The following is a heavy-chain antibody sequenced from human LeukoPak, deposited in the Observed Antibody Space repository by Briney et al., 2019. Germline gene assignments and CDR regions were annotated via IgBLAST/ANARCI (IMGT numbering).Heavy chain of an antibody. Sequence: ASVKVSCKASGYTFTGYYMHWVRQAPGQGLEWMGWINPNSGDTIYAQKFQGWVTMTRDTSISTAYMELSRQRSDDTAVYYCGSDWERAAAGPGGNAFDIWGQGTMVTVSS. CDR3: GSDWERAAAGPGGNAFDI. D-gene: IGHD6-13*01. CDR1: GYTFTGYY. J-gene: IGHJ3*02. V-gene: IGHV1-2*04. CDR2: INPNSGDT.